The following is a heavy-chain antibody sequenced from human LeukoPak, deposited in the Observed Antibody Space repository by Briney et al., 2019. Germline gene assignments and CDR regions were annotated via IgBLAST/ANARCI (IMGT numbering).Heavy chain of an antibody. CDR3: ARLDSSSWYHYYYYGMDV. CDR2: IYYSGST. Sequence: SETLSLTCTVSGGSISSYYWSWMRQPPGKGLEWIGYIYYSGSTNYNPSLKSRVTISVDTSKNQFSLKLSSVTAADTAVYYCARLDSSSWYHYYYYGMDVWGQGTTVTVSS. D-gene: IGHD6-13*01. CDR1: GGSISSYY. J-gene: IGHJ6*02. V-gene: IGHV4-59*08.